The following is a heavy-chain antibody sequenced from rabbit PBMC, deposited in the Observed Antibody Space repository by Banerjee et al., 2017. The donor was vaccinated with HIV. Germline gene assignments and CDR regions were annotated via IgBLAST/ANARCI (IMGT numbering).Heavy chain of an antibody. V-gene: IGHV1S40*01. CDR1: GFDFSSSYY. D-gene: IGHD4-1*01. Sequence: QSLEESGGDLVKPGASLTLTCTASGFDFSSSYYMCWVRQAPGKGLEWIACIYTSSGPTYYASWAKGRFTVSKTSSPTVTLQMTSLTAADTATYFCARSYNSGWSGYNLWGQGTLVTVS. J-gene: IGHJ4*01. CDR3: ARSYNSGWSGYNL. CDR2: IYTSSGPT.